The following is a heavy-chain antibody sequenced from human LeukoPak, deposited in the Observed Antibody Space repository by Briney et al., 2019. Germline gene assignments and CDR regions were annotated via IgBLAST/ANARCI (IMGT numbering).Heavy chain of an antibody. V-gene: IGHV1-3*01. J-gene: IGHJ6*02. CDR2: INAGNGNT. CDR1: GYTFTSYA. D-gene: IGHD5-18*01. CDR3: ARFPNTAMVMGLEYYYYGMDV. Sequence: GASVTVPSKASGYTFTSYAMHWVRQAPGQRLEWMGWINAGNGNTKYSQKFQGRVTMTRDTSTSTAYMELSSLRSEDTAVYYCARFPNTAMVMGLEYYYYGMDVWGQGTTVTVSS.